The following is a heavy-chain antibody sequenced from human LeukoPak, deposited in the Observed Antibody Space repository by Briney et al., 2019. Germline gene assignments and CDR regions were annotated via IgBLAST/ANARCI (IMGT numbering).Heavy chain of an antibody. CDR3: ARCPPVRGVIRNNWFDP. J-gene: IGHJ5*02. V-gene: IGHV1-8*02. Sequence: GASVKVSCKASGYTFTSYDINWVRQATGQGLEWMGWMNPNSGNTGYAQKFQGRVTMTRDMSTSTVYMELSSLRSEDTAVYYCARCPPVRGVIRNNWFDPWGQGTLVTVSS. CDR1: GYTFTSYD. D-gene: IGHD3-10*01. CDR2: MNPNSGNT.